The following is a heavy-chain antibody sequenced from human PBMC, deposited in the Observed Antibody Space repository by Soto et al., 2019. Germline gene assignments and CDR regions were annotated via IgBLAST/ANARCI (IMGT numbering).Heavy chain of an antibody. Sequence: PSETLSLTCTFSCGSIISYYWSWIRQPPGKGLEWIGYIYYSGSTNYNPSLKSRVTISVDTSKNQFSLKLSSVTAADTAVYYCARVRQPKIFDYWGQGTLVTVSS. CDR2: IYYSGST. CDR3: ARVRQPKIFDY. D-gene: IGHD6-13*01. V-gene: IGHV4-59*01. CDR1: CGSIISYY. J-gene: IGHJ4*02.